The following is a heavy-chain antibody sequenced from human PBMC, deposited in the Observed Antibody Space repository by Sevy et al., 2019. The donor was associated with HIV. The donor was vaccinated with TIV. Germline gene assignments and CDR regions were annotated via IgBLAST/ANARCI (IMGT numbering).Heavy chain of an antibody. CDR3: AKASYYYDSSGYYMVSPPGGMDV. CDR1: GFTFSSYA. V-gene: IGHV3-23*01. Sequence: GGSLRLSCAASGFTFSSYAMSWVRQAPGKGLEWVSAISGSGGSTYYADSVRGRFTISRDNSKNTLYLQMNSLRAEDTAVYYCAKASYYYDSSGYYMVSPPGGMDVWGQGTTVTVSS. J-gene: IGHJ6*02. D-gene: IGHD3-22*01. CDR2: ISGSGGST.